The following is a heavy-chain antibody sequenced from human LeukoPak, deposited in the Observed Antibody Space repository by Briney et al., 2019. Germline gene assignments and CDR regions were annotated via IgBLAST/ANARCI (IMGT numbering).Heavy chain of an antibody. CDR3: AKDHDSSGWPTFDH. J-gene: IGHJ4*02. CDR2: IRGSGHYT. CDR1: GFTFSSYD. V-gene: IGHV3-23*01. Sequence: GGSLRLSCAASGFTFSSYDMSWVRQAPGKGLEWVSVIRGSGHYTYYADSVKGRFTISRDNSKNTLYLQMNSLSAEDTAVYYCAKDHDSSGWPTFDHWGQGTLVTVSS. D-gene: IGHD6-19*01.